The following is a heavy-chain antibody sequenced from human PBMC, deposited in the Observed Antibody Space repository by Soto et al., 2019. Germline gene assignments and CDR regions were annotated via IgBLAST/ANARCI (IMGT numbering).Heavy chain of an antibody. CDR2: ISSSSTYI. CDR3: ASPVVGPAFDI. D-gene: IGHD6-19*01. Sequence: EVQLVESGGGLVKPGGSLRLSCAAFGFTFSSYSMNWVRQAPGKGLEWVSSISSSSTYIYYADSLKGRFTISRDNAKNSLYLQMNSLRAEDTAVYYCASPVVGPAFDIWGQGTMVTVSS. J-gene: IGHJ3*02. V-gene: IGHV3-21*01. CDR1: GFTFSSYS.